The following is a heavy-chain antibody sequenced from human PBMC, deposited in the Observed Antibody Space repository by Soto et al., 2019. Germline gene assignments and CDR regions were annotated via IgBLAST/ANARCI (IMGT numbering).Heavy chain of an antibody. J-gene: IGHJ4*02. CDR3: AKDSVYYYDSSGYYPDY. V-gene: IGHV3-23*01. D-gene: IGHD3-22*01. CDR1: GFTFSSYA. Sequence: GGSLRLSCAASGFTFSSYAMSWVRQAPGKGLEWVSAISGSGGSTYYADSVKGRFTISRDNSKNTLYLQMNSLRAEDTAVYYCAKDSVYYYDSSGYYPDYWGQGTLVTVSS. CDR2: ISGSGGST.